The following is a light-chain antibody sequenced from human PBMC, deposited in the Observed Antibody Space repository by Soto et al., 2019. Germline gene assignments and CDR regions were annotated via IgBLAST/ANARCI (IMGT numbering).Light chain of an antibody. J-gene: IGLJ2*01. CDR2: ANN. CDR1: RSNIGINA. V-gene: IGLV1-44*01. CDR3: AAWDDSLNGLV. Sequence: QSVLTQPPSVSGTPGQRVSISCYGSRSNIGINAVDWYHQLPGTAPKVLIYANNQRPSGVPDRFSGSKSGTSASLAINGLQSDDEAHYYCAAWDDSLNGLVFGGGTKLTVL.